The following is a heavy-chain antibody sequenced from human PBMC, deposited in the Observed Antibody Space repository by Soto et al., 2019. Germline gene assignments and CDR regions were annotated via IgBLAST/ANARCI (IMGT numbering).Heavy chain of an antibody. J-gene: IGHJ4*02. CDR2: INHSGST. Sequence: PSETLSLTCAVYGGSFSGYYWSWIRQPPGKGLEWIGEINHSGSTNYNPPLKSRVTISVDTSKNQFSLKLSSVTAADTAVYYCARGSRGYDRGSGAGMETKYYFDYWGQGTLVTVSS. CDR1: GGSFSGYY. D-gene: IGHD5-12*01. CDR3: ARGSRGYDRGSGAGMETKYYFDY. V-gene: IGHV4-34*01.